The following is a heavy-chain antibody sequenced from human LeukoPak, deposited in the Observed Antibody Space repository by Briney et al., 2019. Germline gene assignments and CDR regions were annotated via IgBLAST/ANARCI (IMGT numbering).Heavy chain of an antibody. D-gene: IGHD2-2*01. J-gene: IGHJ4*02. Sequence: GGSLRLSCAASGFTFSDYYMSWIRQAPGKGLEWVSYISVSGSPTYYADSVKGRFTISRDNAKNSLYLQMNSLRAEDTAVYYCARGLVIGVDFDYWGQGTLVTVSS. CDR2: ISVSGSPT. V-gene: IGHV3-11*01. CDR1: GFTFSDYY. CDR3: ARGLVIGVDFDY.